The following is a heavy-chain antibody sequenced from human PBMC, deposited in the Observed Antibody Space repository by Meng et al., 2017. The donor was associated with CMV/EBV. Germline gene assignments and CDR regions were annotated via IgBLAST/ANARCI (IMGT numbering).Heavy chain of an antibody. CDR1: GYTITTYG. CDR3: ARDLIAVRPGWFDP. V-gene: IGHV1-18*01. J-gene: IGHJ5*02. CDR2: ISAYNGNT. D-gene: IGHD6-6*01. Sequence: KAYGYTITTYGISWVRQATGQGREWMGWISAYNGNTNYAQRIQGRVTMTTDTSRSTAYMELRSLRYDDTAVYYCARDLIAVRPGWFDPWGQGTLVTVSS.